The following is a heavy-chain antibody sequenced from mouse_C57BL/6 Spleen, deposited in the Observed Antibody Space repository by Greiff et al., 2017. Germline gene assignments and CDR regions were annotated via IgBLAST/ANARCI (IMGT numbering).Heavy chain of an antibody. D-gene: IGHD3-2*02. V-gene: IGHV2-9-1*01. CDR1: GFSLTSYA. J-gene: IGHJ2*01. CDR3: ARNAAQAGFDD. Sequence: VLLVESGPGLVAPSQSLSITCTVSGFSLTSYAISWVRQPPGKGLECLGVIWTGGGTNYNSALKSRLTISKDNSKDQVFRKMNSLQTDDTAGYYCARNAAQAGFDDWGQGTTLTVSS. CDR2: IWTGGGT.